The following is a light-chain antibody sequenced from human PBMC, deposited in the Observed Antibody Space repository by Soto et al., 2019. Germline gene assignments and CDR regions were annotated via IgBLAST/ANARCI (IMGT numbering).Light chain of an antibody. CDR3: QQYTSYPWT. J-gene: IGKJ1*01. CDR1: QRSRYW. V-gene: IGKV1-5*03. CDR2: EPS. Sequence: DIQMTQSPSTLSASVGDRATITCRASQRSRYWLAWFQQKAGKAPNLLIYEPSRLESGVPSRISGSGSGTEFTLTISSLQPDDFATYYCQQYTSYPWTFGQRTKVEIK.